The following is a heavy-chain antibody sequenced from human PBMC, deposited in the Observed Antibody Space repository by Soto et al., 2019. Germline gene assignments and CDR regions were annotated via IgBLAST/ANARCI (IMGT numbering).Heavy chain of an antibody. D-gene: IGHD2-2*01. CDR1: GFTFSTYV. Sequence: QLLESGGGLVQPGGSLRLSCAASGFTFSTYVMSWVRQAPGKGLEWVSGITGSGGSTYYADSVKGRFAISRDNSKNPRYLQMNSLRADDTAVYHCAKGSSSSRPYYFDDWGQGTLVTVSS. J-gene: IGHJ4*02. CDR3: AKGSSSSRPYYFDD. V-gene: IGHV3-23*01. CDR2: ITGSGGST.